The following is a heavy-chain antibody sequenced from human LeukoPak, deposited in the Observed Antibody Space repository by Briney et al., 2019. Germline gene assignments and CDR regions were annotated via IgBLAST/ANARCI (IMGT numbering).Heavy chain of an antibody. D-gene: IGHD4-17*01. Sequence: ASVKVSCKTSGYTFTTYHINWVRQAPGQGLEWLGWMNPYSGDRGYAQKFQGRLSITSDTSISTAYMTLTRLRSDDTAVYFFARTTSLTASGYDYWGQGTLVTVSS. CDR3: ARTTSLTASGYDY. CDR2: MNPYSGDR. J-gene: IGHJ4*02. V-gene: IGHV1-8*03. CDR1: GYTFTTYH.